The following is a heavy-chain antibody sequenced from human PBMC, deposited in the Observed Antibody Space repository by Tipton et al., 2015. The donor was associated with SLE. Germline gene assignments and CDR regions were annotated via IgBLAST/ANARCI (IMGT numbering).Heavy chain of an antibody. CDR1: GASFTGDY. CDR3: AREAGDGMTTVDFDY. D-gene: IGHD4-11*01. J-gene: IGHJ4*02. V-gene: IGHV4-59*12. CDR2: VFYTGRT. Sequence: TLSLTCTVSGASFTGDYWSWIRQPPGKGLEWIGYVFYTGRTSYKSSLKSRVNISIDMSSNQFSLKLSAVTAADTAVYYCAREAGDGMTTVDFDYWGQGTLVTVSS.